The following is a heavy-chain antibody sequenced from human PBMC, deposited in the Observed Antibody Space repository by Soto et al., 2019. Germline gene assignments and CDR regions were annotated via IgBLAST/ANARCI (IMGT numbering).Heavy chain of an antibody. CDR3: AREYDILTGPTMGYMDV. D-gene: IGHD3-9*01. CDR1: GFTFSSYG. CDR2: IWYDGSNK. Sequence: GGSLRLSCAASGFTFSSYGMHWVRQAPGKGLEWVAVIWYDGSNKYYADSVKGRFTISRDNSKNTLYLQMNSLRAEDTAVYYCAREYDILTGPTMGYMDVWGKGTTVTVSS. J-gene: IGHJ6*03. V-gene: IGHV3-33*01.